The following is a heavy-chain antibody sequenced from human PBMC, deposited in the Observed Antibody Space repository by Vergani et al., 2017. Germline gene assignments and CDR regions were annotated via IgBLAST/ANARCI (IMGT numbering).Heavy chain of an antibody. D-gene: IGHD5-18*01. V-gene: IGHV3-30-3*01. CDR3: ARDTWIQLWPGDYYDYYYMDV. Sequence: LQLVESGGGLVQPGGSLRLSCAASGSTVSGNYMTWVRQAPGKGLEWVAVISYDGSNKYYADSVKGRFTISRDNSKNTLYLQMNSLRAEDTAVYYCARDTWIQLWPGDYYDYYYMDVWGKGTTVTVSS. J-gene: IGHJ6*03. CDR2: ISYDGSNK. CDR1: GSTVSGNY.